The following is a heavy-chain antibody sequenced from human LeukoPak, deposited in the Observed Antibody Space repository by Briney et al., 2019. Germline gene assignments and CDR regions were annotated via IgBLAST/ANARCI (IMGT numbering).Heavy chain of an antibody. Sequence: SETLSLTCTVSGGSISSYYWSWIRQPPGKGLEWIGYIYYSGSTNYNPSLKSRVTISVDTSKNQFSLHLSSVTAADTAVYYCARHVTGYYFDSWGQGTLVTVSS. CDR3: ARHVTGYYFDS. CDR2: IYYSGST. V-gene: IGHV4-59*08. J-gene: IGHJ4*02. D-gene: IGHD1-14*01. CDR1: GGSISSYY.